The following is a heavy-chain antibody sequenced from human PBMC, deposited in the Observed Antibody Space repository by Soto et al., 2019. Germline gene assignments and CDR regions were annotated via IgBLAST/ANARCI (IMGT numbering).Heavy chain of an antibody. Sequence: GGSLRLSCTASGFTFSSYEMNWVRQAPGKGLEWVSYISGISTSTLYYADSVKGRFTISRDNAKNSLYLQMNSLRAEDTAVYYCAREAMLGKPYGMDVWGQGTTVTVSS. J-gene: IGHJ6*02. CDR2: ISGISTSTL. CDR3: AREAMLGKPYGMDV. D-gene: IGHD2-8*01. CDR1: GFTFSSYE. V-gene: IGHV3-48*03.